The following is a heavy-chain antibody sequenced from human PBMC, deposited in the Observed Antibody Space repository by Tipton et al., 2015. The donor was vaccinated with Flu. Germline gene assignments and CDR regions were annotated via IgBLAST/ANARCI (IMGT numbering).Heavy chain of an antibody. Sequence: QLVQSGGDLVQPGGSLRLSCAASGFSFNTYWMSWVRQAPGKGLEWVANIKQGGSEKYYVDSVKGRFTISRDNAKNSLYLQMNSLRAEDTAVYYCARTRGGYCSSTSCYADYFDFWGQGTLVTVSS. CDR3: ARTRGGYCSSTSCYADYFDF. V-gene: IGHV3-7*01. CDR2: IKQGGSEK. CDR1: GFSFNTYW. J-gene: IGHJ4*02. D-gene: IGHD2-2*01.